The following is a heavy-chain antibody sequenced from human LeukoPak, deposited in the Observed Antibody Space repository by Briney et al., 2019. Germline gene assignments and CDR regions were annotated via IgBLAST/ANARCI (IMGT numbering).Heavy chain of an antibody. V-gene: IGHV1-18*01. CDR3: ARAPHYDSSDPLFDY. CDR2: ISAYNGNT. D-gene: IGHD3-22*01. J-gene: IGHJ4*02. Sequence: ASVKVSCKASGYTFTSYGISWVRQAPGQGLEWMGWISAYNGNTNYAQKLQGRVTMTTDTSTSTAYMELRSLRSDDTAVYYCARAPHYDSSDPLFDYWGQGTLVTVSS. CDR1: GYTFTSYG.